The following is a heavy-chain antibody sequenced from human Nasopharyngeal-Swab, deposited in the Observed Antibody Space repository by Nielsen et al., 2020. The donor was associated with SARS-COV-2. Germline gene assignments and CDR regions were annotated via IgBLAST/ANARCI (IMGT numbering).Heavy chain of an antibody. D-gene: IGHD5-12*01. CDR3: ARGSGCGYSGYDCSYFDY. CDR1: GFTFSSYG. Sequence: GGSLRLSCAASGFTFSSYGMHWVRQAPGKGLEWVAVIWYDGSNKYYADSVKGRFTISRDNSKNTLYLQMNSLRAEDTAVYYCARGSGCGYSGYDCSYFDYWGQGTLVTVSS. CDR2: IWYDGSNK. J-gene: IGHJ4*02. V-gene: IGHV3-33*01.